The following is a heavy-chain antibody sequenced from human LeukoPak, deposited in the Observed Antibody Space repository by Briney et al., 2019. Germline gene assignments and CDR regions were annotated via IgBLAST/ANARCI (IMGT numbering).Heavy chain of an antibody. D-gene: IGHD3-10*01. CDR3: ARDSHSGFE. V-gene: IGHV4-34*01. J-gene: IGHJ4*02. CDR1: GGSFSFYF. CDR2: IDNRGSI. Sequence: SETLSLTCAVSGGSFSFYFCHWIRQSPGKGLEWIGEIDNRGSIQYNPSLRSRVTISLDTSRNHFSLKLASVTAAYTAVYFCARDSHSGFEWGQGTLVTVSS.